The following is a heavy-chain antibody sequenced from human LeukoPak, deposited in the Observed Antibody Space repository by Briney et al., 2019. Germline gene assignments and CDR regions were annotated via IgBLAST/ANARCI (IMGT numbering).Heavy chain of an antibody. V-gene: IGHV4-61*01. D-gene: IGHD3-3*01. CDR3: ARSPRAGGYYAPRIFDY. Sequence: SETLSLTCTVSGGSVGSGSYYWSWIQQPPREGLEWIGYSYFSGSTNYNPSLKSRVTISVDTSKNQFSLKLGSVTAADTAVYYCARSPRAGGYYAPRIFDYWGQGSLVTVSS. J-gene: IGHJ4*02. CDR1: GGSVGSGSYY. CDR2: SYFSGST.